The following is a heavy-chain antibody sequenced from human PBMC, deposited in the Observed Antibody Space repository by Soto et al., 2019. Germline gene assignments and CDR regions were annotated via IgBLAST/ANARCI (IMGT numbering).Heavy chain of an antibody. CDR2: IYPGDSDT. V-gene: IGHV5-51*01. Sequence: GDSRLNYCQVSGYRFTSYWIGWVRQMPGKGLEWMGIIYPGDSDTRYSPSFQGQVTISADKSISTAYLQWSSLKASDTAMYYCARRAAADLDYWGQGTLVTVAS. CDR3: ARRAAADLDY. CDR1: GYRFTSYW. J-gene: IGHJ4*02. D-gene: IGHD6-13*01.